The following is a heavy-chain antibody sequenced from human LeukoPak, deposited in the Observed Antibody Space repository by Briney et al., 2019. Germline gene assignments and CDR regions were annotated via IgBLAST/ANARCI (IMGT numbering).Heavy chain of an antibody. Sequence: SETLSPTCAVYGGSFSGYYWSWIRQPPGKGLEWIGEINHSGSTNYNPSLKRRVTISVDTSKNQFSLKLSSVTAADTAVYYCARVDGSCSGGSCPSGNCCEPWDQDTLVTVSS. V-gene: IGHV4-34*01. CDR2: INHSGST. CDR1: GGSFSGYY. CDR3: ARVDGSCSGGSCPSGNCCEP. J-gene: IGHJ5*02. D-gene: IGHD2-15*01.